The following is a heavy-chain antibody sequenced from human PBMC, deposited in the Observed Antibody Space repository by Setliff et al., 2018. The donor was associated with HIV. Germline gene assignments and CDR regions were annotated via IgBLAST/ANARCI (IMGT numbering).Heavy chain of an antibody. CDR2: INPNTGGT. CDR3: ARGENIMKYFDY. D-gene: IGHD1-20*01. J-gene: IGHJ4*02. Sequence: GASVKVSCKASGYFFTAYYMHWVRQAPGQGLEWMAWINPNTGGTQYAQRFQGRVTMTRDTSIATAYMELLRPEDTAVYYCARGENIMKYFDYWGQGTLVTVSS. V-gene: IGHV1-2*02. CDR1: GYFFTAYY.